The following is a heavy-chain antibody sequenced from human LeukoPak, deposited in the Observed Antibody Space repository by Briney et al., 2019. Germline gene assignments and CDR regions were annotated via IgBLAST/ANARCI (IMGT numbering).Heavy chain of an antibody. CDR2: IYDSGTT. V-gene: IGHV4-59*01. D-gene: IGHD2-21*01. Sequence: SETLSLTCTVSGGSFGNYYWSWIRQPPGKGQEWIGYIYDSGTTNYNPSLKSRVTISVDTSKNQFSLKLSSVTAADTAVYYCARVPLGETGYFDYWGQGTLVTVSS. J-gene: IGHJ4*02. CDR3: ARVPLGETGYFDY. CDR1: GGSFGNYY.